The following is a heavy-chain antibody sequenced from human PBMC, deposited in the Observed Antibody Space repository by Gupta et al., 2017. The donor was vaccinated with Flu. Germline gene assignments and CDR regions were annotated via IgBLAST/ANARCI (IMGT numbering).Heavy chain of an antibody. CDR1: GYSISSGYY. CDR3: SRTGIGYSFASEY. V-gene: IGHV4-38-2*01. CDR2: IYFSGMT. D-gene: IGHD5-12*01. Sequence: QVQLQESGPGLVKPSETLSLTCAVSGYSISSGYYWGWIRQPPGKGLEWIGSIYFSGMTKEKSALQGRVNLSVDTAKNHVPLRLSYGRDADTAVYYGSRTGIGYSFASEYWGRGTLVTVSS. J-gene: IGHJ4*02.